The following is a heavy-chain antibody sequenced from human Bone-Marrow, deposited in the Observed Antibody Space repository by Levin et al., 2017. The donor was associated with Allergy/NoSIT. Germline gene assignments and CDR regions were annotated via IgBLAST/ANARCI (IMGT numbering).Heavy chain of an antibody. Sequence: GGSLRLSCAGSGFPLSGYWMHWVRQPPGKGLVWVSRIYSDGTSTSYADSVKGRFTIARDNAKNTLYLQMNSLRAEDTAVYYCATDLSGRYVFDNWGQGTLVTVSS. J-gene: IGHJ4*02. CDR2: IYSDGTST. V-gene: IGHV3-74*01. CDR3: ATDLSGRYVFDN. CDR1: GFPLSGYW. D-gene: IGHD1-26*01.